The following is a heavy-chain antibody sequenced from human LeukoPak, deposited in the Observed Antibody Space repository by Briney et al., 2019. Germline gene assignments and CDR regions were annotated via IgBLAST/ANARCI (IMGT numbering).Heavy chain of an antibody. Sequence: SETLSLTCTVSGGSISSYYWSWIRQPPGKGLEWIGYIYYSGSTNYNPSLKGRVTISVDTSKNQFSLKLSSVTAADTAVYYCARALGYCSGGSCYSDVVDIWGQGTMVTVSS. V-gene: IGHV4-59*01. CDR3: ARALGYCSGGSCYSDVVDI. D-gene: IGHD2-15*01. CDR2: IYYSGST. J-gene: IGHJ3*02. CDR1: GGSISSYY.